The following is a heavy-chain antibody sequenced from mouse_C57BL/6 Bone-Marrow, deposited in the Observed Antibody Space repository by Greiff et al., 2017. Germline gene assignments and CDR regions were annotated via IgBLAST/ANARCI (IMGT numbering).Heavy chain of an antibody. Sequence: VQLQQPGAELVKPGASVKMSCKASGYTFTSYWITWVKQRPGQGLEWIGDIYPGSGSTNYNEKFKSKATLTVDTSSSTAYMQLSSLTSEDSAVYYCAKTDPYYGSRYCAMDYWGQGTSVT. CDR2: IYPGSGST. J-gene: IGHJ4*01. CDR3: AKTDPYYGSRYCAMDY. CDR1: GYTFTSYW. V-gene: IGHV1-55*01. D-gene: IGHD1-1*01.